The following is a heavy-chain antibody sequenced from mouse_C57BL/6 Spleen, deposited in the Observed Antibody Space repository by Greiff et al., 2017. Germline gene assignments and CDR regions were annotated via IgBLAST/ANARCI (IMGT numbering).Heavy chain of an antibody. V-gene: IGHV5-9-1*02. D-gene: IGHD2-2*01. Sequence: EVKVEESGEGLVKPGGSLKLSCAASGFTFSSYAMSWVRQTPEKRLEWVAYISSGGDYIYYADTVKGRFTISRDNARNTLYLQMSSLKSEDTAMYYCTRAPGYGYDEGYFDYWGQGTTLTVSS. CDR2: ISSGGDYI. J-gene: IGHJ2*01. CDR1: GFTFSSYA. CDR3: TRAPGYGYDEGYFDY.